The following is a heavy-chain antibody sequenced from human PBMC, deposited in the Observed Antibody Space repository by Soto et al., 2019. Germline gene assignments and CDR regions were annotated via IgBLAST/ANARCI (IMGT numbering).Heavy chain of an antibody. CDR1: GGTLSSYT. CDR2: VIPNLGVT. D-gene: IGHD2-15*01. CDR3: ARDKGDCSDTICPDFDY. J-gene: IGHJ4*02. V-gene: IGHV1-69*08. Sequence: QVQLVQSGAEVKKPGSSVKVSCKSSGGTLSSYTFSWVRQAPGQGLEWMGRVIPNLGVTNYAKKFQGRFTIVVDTSTSTAYMELNSLRYEDTAVYYCARDKGDCSDTICPDFDYWGQGTRVAASS.